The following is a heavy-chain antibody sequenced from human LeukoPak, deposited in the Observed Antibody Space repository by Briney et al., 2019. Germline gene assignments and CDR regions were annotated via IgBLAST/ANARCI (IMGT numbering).Heavy chain of an antibody. CDR3: ARGTVTSRTWYFDL. V-gene: IGHV4-59*01. J-gene: IGHJ2*01. CDR2: IYYSGST. Sequence: SETLSLTCSVSGGSISSYYWNFIRQPPGKGLEWIGNIYYSGSTNYNPSLKSRVTISIDTSKNQFSLKLSSVTAADTAVYYCARGTVTSRTWYFDLWGRGTLVTVSS. D-gene: IGHD4-17*01. CDR1: GGSISSYY.